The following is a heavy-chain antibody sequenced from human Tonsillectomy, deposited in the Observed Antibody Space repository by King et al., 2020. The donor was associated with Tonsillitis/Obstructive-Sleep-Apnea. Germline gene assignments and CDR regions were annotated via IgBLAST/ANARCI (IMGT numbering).Heavy chain of an antibody. CDR3: ARPYYDFWSGYSTYYGMDV. Sequence: QLVQSGTEVKKTGASVKVSCKASGYTFSSYGISWVRQAPGQGLEWMGWISAYSGNTDYAQKFQGRVTMTTDTSTRTAYMELRSLRSDDTAVYYCARPYYDFWSGYSTYYGMDVWGQGTTVTVSS. D-gene: IGHD3-3*01. V-gene: IGHV1-18*01. CDR2: ISAYSGNT. CDR1: GYTFSSYG. J-gene: IGHJ6*02.